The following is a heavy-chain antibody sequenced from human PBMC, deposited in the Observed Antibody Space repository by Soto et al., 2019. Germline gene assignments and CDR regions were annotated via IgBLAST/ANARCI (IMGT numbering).Heavy chain of an antibody. V-gene: IGHV1-2*02. CDR2: INPNSGGT. CDR1: GYTFTGYY. D-gene: IGHD2-15*01. CDR3: ARVPLYCSGGSCYSDWFDP. J-gene: IGHJ5*02. Sequence: QVQLVQSGAEVKKPGASVKVSCKASGYTFTGYYMHWVRQAPGQGLEWMGWINPNSGGTNYAQKFQGRVTMTRDTSISTAYMELSRLRSDDTAVYYCARVPLYCSGGSCYSDWFDPWGQGTLVTVSS.